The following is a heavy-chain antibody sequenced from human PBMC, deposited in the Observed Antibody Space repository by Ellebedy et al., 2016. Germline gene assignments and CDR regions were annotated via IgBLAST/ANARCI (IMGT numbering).Heavy chain of an antibody. CDR1: GGSIGRYY. CDR2: IYYGGGT. J-gene: IGHJ4*02. Sequence: SETLSLTCPVSGGSIGRYYWSWIRQTPGKGLEWIGCIYYGGGTNYNPSLKSRVTIAVDTSKNQFSLKMSSVTSADTAVYYCARTTDYALPFDYWGQGTLVTVSS. D-gene: IGHD4-17*01. CDR3: ARTTDYALPFDY. V-gene: IGHV4-59*01.